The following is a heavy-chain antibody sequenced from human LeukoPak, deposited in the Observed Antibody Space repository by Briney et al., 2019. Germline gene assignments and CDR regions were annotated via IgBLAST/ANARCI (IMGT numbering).Heavy chain of an antibody. CDR3: ARGHYDILTGYRDY. D-gene: IGHD3-9*01. Sequence: GGSLRLSCAASGFTVCSNYMSWVRQAPGKGLEWVSVIYSGGSTYYADSVKGRFTISRHNSKNTLYLQMNSLRAEDTAVYYCARGHYDILTGYRDYWGQGTLVTVSS. CDR1: GFTVCSNY. V-gene: IGHV3-53*04. CDR2: IYSGGST. J-gene: IGHJ4*02.